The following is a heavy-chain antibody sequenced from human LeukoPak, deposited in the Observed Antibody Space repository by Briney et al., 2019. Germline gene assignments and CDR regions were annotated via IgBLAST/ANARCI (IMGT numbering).Heavy chain of an antibody. CDR1: RFTLSTYW. Sequence: GGSLRLSCAASRFTLSTYWMSWVRQAPGKGLEWVAHIKQDGSQEYYVDSVKGRLTISRDSAKNSLYLQMNILRAEDTAVYYCARGVPYDSWSGPHYSDYWGQGTLVTVSS. V-gene: IGHV3-7*01. J-gene: IGHJ4*02. CDR2: IKQDGSQE. CDR3: ARGVPYDSWSGPHYSDY. D-gene: IGHD3-3*01.